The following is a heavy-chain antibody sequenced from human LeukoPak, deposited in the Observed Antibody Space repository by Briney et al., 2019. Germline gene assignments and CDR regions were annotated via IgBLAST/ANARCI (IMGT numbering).Heavy chain of an antibody. Sequence: GGSVTHSCAASGFPFHSYILNWVRQAPAKGREWVLSFTISSGNTYYAGALKGRFTISKDNARNSLYLQMDSRRAEDTAVYYGARGRIAARPYYFDYWGQGTLVTVSS. CDR1: GFPFHSYI. CDR2: FTISSGNT. D-gene: IGHD6-6*01. J-gene: IGHJ4*02. V-gene: IGHV3-21*01. CDR3: ARGRIAARPYYFDY.